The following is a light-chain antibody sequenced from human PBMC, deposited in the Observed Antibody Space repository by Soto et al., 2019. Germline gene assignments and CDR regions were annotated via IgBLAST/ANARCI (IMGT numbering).Light chain of an antibody. J-gene: IGKJ1*01. V-gene: IGKV3-20*01. CDR1: QTVNSDY. CDR2: ATS. CDR3: QQYQNLWT. Sequence: EIVLTQSPGTLSLSPGETATLSCRASQTVNSDYLAWFQQRPGQAPRLLIFATSRRATGIPARFSGSGSGTEFTLTINSLQSEDFAVYYCQQYQNLWTFGQGTKVDIK.